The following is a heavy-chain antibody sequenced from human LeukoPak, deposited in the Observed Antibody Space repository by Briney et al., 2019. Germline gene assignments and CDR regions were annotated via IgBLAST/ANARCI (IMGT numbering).Heavy chain of an antibody. J-gene: IGHJ4*02. D-gene: IGHD3-10*01. CDR3: ARVGGYYDSGAGSGYDY. V-gene: IGHV3-48*03. Sequence: PGGSLRLSCAASGFTFSSYEMNWVRQAPGKGLEWVSYISSSGSTIHYADSVKGRFTISRDNAKNSLYLQMSNLRVEDTAVYYCARVGGYYDSGAGSGYDYWGQGTLVTVSS. CDR1: GFTFSSYE. CDR2: ISSSGSTI.